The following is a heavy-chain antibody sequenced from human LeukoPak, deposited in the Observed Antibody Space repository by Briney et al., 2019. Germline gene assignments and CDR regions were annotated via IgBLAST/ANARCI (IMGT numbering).Heavy chain of an antibody. CDR1: SGSISSGDYY. CDR3: ARGPWDYDSRDY. V-gene: IGHV4-30-4*01. Sequence: SETLSLTCTVSSGSISSGDYYWSWIRQPPGKGLEWIGYIYYSGSTYYNPSLKSRVTISVDTSKNQFSLKLSSVTAADTAVYYCARGPWDYDSRDYWGQGTLVTVSS. CDR2: IYYSGST. J-gene: IGHJ4*02. D-gene: IGHD3-22*01.